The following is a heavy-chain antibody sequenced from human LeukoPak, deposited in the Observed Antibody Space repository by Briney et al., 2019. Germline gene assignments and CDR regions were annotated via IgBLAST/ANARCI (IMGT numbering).Heavy chain of an antibody. CDR1: GGYNSSGSYY. D-gene: IGHD5-18*01. CDR3: ARGYSYGSGWFDP. CDR2: IYTSGST. V-gene: IGHV4-61*02. J-gene: IGHJ5*02. Sequence: SQTLSLTYTVSGGYNSSGSYYWSWIRQPAGKGLEWIGRIYTSGSTNYNPSLKSRVTISVDTSKNQFSLKLSSVTAADTAVYYCARGYSYGSGWFDPWGQGTLVTVSS.